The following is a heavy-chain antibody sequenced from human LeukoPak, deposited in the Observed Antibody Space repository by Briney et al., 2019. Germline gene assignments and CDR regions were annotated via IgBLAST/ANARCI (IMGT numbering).Heavy chain of an antibody. D-gene: IGHD3-9*01. Sequence: GASVKVSCKASGYTFTSYYMHWVRQAPGQGLELMGIINPSGGSTSYAQKFQGRVTMTRDTSTSTVYMELSSLRSEDTAVYYCAREGDDILTGYGPWDYWGQGTLVTVSS. CDR2: INPSGGST. J-gene: IGHJ4*02. CDR1: GYTFTSYY. V-gene: IGHV1-46*01. CDR3: AREGDDILTGYGPWDY.